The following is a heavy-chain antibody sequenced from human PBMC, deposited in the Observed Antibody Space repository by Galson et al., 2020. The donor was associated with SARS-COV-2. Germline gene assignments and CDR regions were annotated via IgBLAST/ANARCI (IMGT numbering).Heavy chain of an antibody. J-gene: IGHJ6*02. Sequence: VSGPTLVKPTQTLTLTCTFSGFSLSTSGMCVSWIRQPPGKALEWLALIDWDDYKYYSTSLKTRLTISKDTSKNQVVLTMTNMDPVDTATYYCARTPVAGNPLSTSYYYYGMDVWGQGTTVTVSS. CDR1: GFSLSTSGMC. CDR2: IDWDDYK. D-gene: IGHD6-19*01. CDR3: ARTPVAGNPLSTSYYYYGMDV. V-gene: IGHV2-70*01.